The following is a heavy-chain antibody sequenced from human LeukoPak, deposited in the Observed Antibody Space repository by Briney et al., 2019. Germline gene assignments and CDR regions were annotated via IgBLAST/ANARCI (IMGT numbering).Heavy chain of an antibody. Sequence: GGSLRLSCTVSGFTVSGNSMSWVRQAPGKGLEWVSFIYSDNTHYSDSVKGRFTISRDNSKNTLYLQMNSLRAEDTAVYYCAKIQQWLVRGYDAFDIWGQGTMVTVSS. CDR1: GFTVSGNS. J-gene: IGHJ3*02. CDR2: IYSDNT. V-gene: IGHV3-66*03. CDR3: AKIQQWLVRGYDAFDI. D-gene: IGHD6-19*01.